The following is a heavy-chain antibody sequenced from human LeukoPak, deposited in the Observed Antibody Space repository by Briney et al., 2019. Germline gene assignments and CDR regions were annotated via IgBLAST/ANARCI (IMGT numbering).Heavy chain of an antibody. CDR1: GGSFSGYY. J-gene: IGHJ5*02. CDR3: ARGRKYWFDP. V-gene: IGHV4-34*01. D-gene: IGHD1-14*01. Sequence: KPSETLSLTCAVYGGSFSGYYWSWIRQPPGKVLEWIGEINHSGSTNYNPSLKSRVTISVDTSKNQFSLKLSSVTAADTAVYYCARGRKYWFDPWGQGTLVTVSS. CDR2: INHSGST.